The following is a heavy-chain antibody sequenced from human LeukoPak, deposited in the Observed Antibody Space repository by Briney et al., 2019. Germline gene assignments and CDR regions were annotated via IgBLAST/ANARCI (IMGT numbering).Heavy chain of an antibody. Sequence: GGSLRLSCAASGFTFSSYAMSWVRQAPGKGLEWVSAISGSGGSTYYADSVKGRFTISRDNSKNTLYLQMNSLRAEDTAVYYCAKDVTDGSGSYHTYFDYWGQGTLVTVSS. CDR1: GFTFSSYA. V-gene: IGHV3-23*01. CDR3: AKDVTDGSGSYHTYFDY. D-gene: IGHD3-10*01. J-gene: IGHJ4*02. CDR2: ISGSGGST.